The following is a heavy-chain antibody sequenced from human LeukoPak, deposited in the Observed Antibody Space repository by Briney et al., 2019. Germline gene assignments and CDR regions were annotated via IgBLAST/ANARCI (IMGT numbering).Heavy chain of an antibody. CDR1: GGSFSGYY. J-gene: IGHJ4*02. D-gene: IGHD3-10*01. V-gene: IGHV4-34*01. CDR3: ARGYGSGSYYRRREFDY. CDR2: INHSGST. Sequence: PSETLSLTCAVYGGSFSGYYWSWIRQPPGKGLEWIGEINHSGSTNYNPSLKSRVTISVDTSKNQFSLKLSSVTAADTAVYYCARGYGSGSYYRRREFDYWGQGTLVTVSS.